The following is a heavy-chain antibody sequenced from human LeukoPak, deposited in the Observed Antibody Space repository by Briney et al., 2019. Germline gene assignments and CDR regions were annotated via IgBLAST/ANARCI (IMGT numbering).Heavy chain of an antibody. J-gene: IGHJ4*02. CDR2: IYSGGST. CDR1: GFTVSSNY. V-gene: IGHV3-66*01. Sequence: PGGSLRLSCAASGFTVSSNYMSWVRQAPGKGLEWVSVIYSGGSTYYADSVKGRFTISRDNSKNTLYLQMNSLRAEDTAVYYCARGFVSEGLWFGVPPIDYWGQGTLVTVSS. D-gene: IGHD3-10*01. CDR3: ARGFVSEGLWFGVPPIDY.